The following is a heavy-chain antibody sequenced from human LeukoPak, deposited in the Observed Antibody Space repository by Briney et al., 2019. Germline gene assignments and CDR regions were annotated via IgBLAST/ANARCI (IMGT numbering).Heavy chain of an antibody. CDR1: SGSLNTFY. CDR3: ARRGSSWFYFDY. D-gene: IGHD6-13*01. Sequence: PSETLSLTRTVSSGSLNTFYRSWIPQPPGKGPGGIGYIYYSGGTNYNPSLKSRVTMSVDRSKNQFSLKLSSVAAADTAVYYCARRGSSWFYFDYWGRGTLVTVSS. V-gene: IGHV4-59*01. CDR2: IYYSGGT. J-gene: IGHJ4*02.